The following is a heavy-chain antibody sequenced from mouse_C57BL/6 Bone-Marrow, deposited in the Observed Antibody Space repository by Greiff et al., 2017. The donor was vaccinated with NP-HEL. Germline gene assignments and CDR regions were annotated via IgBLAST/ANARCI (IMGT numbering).Heavy chain of an antibody. D-gene: IGHD3-1*01. J-gene: IGHJ3*01. CDR1: GYSITSGYY. CDR2: ISYDGSN. Sequence: EVQVVESGPGLVKPSQSLSLTCSVTGYSITSGYYWNWIRQFPGNKLEWMGYISYDGSNNYNPSLKNRISITRDTSKNQFFLKLNSVTTEDTATYYCAREGLLRAYWGQGTLVTVSA. V-gene: IGHV3-6*01. CDR3: AREGLLRAY.